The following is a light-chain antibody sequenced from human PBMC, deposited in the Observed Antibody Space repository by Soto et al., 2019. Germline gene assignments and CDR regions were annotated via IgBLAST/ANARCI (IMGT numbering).Light chain of an antibody. Sequence: IQMAQSPSSVAASVGDRGTITCRSSQGISSSLAWYQQRPGKAPKLLIYAASNLQNEVPSRFSGSGSGTDFTLTISSLQPEDFAVYYCQQRSNWPPITFGQGTRLEIK. V-gene: IGKV1-12*01. J-gene: IGKJ5*01. CDR2: AAS. CDR1: QGISSS. CDR3: QQRSNWPPIT.